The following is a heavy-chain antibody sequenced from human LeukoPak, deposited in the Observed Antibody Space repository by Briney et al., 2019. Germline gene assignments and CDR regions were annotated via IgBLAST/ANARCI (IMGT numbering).Heavy chain of an antibody. V-gene: IGHV3-20*04. CDR3: ARGQYYYGSSGYYTLGY. J-gene: IGHJ4*02. D-gene: IGHD3-22*01. CDR2: INWNGGST. CDR1: GFSLDDYG. Sequence: GGSLRLSCAASGFSLDDYGMSWVRQAPGKGLEWVSGINWNGGSTGYADSVKGRFTISRDNAKNSLYLQMNSLRAEDTALYYCARGQYYYGSSGYYTLGYWGQGTLVTVSS.